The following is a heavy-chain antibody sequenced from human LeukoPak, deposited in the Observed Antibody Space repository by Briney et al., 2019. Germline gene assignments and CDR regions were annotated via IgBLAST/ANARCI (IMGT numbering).Heavy chain of an antibody. CDR2: INLDGSEK. CDR3: AKGHTATSGTY. J-gene: IGHJ4*02. Sequence: GGSLRLSCAASGFTFSDYWMRWLRQAPGKGLEWVANINLDGSEKYYVDSVKGRFTVSRDNAKNSLYLQMNSLRVEHTAVYYCAKGHTATSGTYWGQGTLVTVSS. V-gene: IGHV3-7*01. CDR1: GFTFSDYW. D-gene: IGHD6-25*01.